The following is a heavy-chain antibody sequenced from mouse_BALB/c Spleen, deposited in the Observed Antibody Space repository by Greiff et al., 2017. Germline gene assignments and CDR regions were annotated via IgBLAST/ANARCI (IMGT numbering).Heavy chain of an antibody. CDR1: GYTFTSYW. Sequence: EVQLQQSGAELAKPGASVKMSCKASGYTFTSYWMHWVKQRPGQGLEWIGAIYPGNSDTSYNQKFKGKAKLTAVTSTSTAYMELSSLTNEDSAVYYCTRRVRYEKGAMDYWGQGTSVTVSS. J-gene: IGHJ4*01. D-gene: IGHD2-14*01. CDR3: TRRVRYEKGAMDY. CDR2: IYPGNSDT. V-gene: IGHV1-5*01.